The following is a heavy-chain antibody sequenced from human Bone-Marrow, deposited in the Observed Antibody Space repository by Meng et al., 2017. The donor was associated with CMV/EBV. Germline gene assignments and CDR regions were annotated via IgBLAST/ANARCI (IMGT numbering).Heavy chain of an antibody. CDR3: ARGRSYHP. CDR2: INHIGST. J-gene: IGHJ5*02. D-gene: IGHD1-26*01. Sequence: SETLSLTCAVYGGSFSGHYWSWIRQSPGKGLEWIGEINHIGSTNYNPSLKSRVTISVDTSKNQFPLKLRSVTAADTGVYYCARGRSYHPWDQGTQVTVSS. CDR1: GGSFSGHY. V-gene: IGHV4-34*01.